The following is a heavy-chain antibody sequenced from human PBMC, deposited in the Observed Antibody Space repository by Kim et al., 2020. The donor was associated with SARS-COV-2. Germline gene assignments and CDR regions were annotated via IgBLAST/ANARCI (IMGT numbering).Heavy chain of an antibody. CDR3: ARSNSYCSSTSCYYFDY. J-gene: IGHJ4*02. CDR1: GYTFTSYY. CDR2: INPSGGST. Sequence: ASVKVSCKASGYTFTSYYMHWVRQAPGQGLEWMGIINPSGGSTSYAQKFQGRVTMTRDTSTSTVYMELSSLRSEDTAVYYCARSNSYCSSTSCYYFDYWGQGTLVTVSP. D-gene: IGHD2-2*01. V-gene: IGHV1-46*01.